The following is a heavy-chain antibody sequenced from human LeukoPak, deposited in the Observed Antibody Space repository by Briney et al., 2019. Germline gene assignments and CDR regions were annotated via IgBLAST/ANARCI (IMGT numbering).Heavy chain of an antibody. V-gene: IGHV3-21*06. CDR1: GFTFSSYN. CDR3: ARESYYYGWGNYYLFDY. J-gene: IGHJ4*02. CDR2: ISSSSSYT. Sequence: GGSLRLSCATSGFTFSSYNMNWVRQAPGKGLEWVSYISSSSSYTYYADSVKGRFTISRDNAKNSLYLQMNSLRAEDTAVYYCARESYYYGWGNYYLFDYWGQGTLVTVSS. D-gene: IGHD3-10*01.